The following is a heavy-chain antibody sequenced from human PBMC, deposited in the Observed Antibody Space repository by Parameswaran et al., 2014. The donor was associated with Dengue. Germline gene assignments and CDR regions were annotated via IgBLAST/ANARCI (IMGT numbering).Heavy chain of an antibody. CDR3: ARAYDILTGYYRPDAFDI. J-gene: IGHJ3*02. CDR2: ISSSSSTI. V-gene: IGHV3-48*02. Sequence: VRQMPGKGLEWVSYISSSSSTIYYADSVKGRFTISRDNAKNSLYLQMNSLRDEDTAVYYCARAYDILTGYYRPDAFDIWAKGQWSPSPQ. D-gene: IGHD3-9*01.